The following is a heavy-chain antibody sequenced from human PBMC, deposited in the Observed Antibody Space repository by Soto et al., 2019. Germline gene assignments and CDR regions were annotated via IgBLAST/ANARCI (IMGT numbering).Heavy chain of an antibody. Sequence: SETLSLTCTVSGGSISNYYWSWIRQPPGGGLGWIGYIYYSGSTNYNPALKSRLTISVGTSRKEFSLRLTSVTAADSAVYYCARDPGGRFDSWGQGTLVTVSS. D-gene: IGHD1-26*01. CDR3: ARDPGGRFDS. V-gene: IGHV4-59*01. CDR1: GGSISNYY. CDR2: IYYSGST. J-gene: IGHJ4*02.